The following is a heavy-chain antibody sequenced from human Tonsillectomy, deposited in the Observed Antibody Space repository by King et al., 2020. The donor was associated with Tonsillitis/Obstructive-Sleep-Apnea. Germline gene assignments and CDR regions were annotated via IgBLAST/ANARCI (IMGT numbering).Heavy chain of an antibody. D-gene: IGHD4-17*01. J-gene: IGHJ4*02. Sequence: VQLVESGGGVVQPGRSLRLSCAASGFTFSSYGMHWVRQAPGRGLEWVAVISYDGSNTYYADSVKGRFTISRDNSKNTLYLQMNSLRAEDTAVYYCAKGSSYDYGDEDFDYWGQGTLVTVSS. CDR2: ISYDGSNT. V-gene: IGHV3-30*18. CDR3: AKGSSYDYGDEDFDY. CDR1: GFTFSSYG.